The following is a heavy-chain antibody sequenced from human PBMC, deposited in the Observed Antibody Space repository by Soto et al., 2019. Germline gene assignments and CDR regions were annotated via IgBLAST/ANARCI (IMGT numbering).Heavy chain of an antibody. CDR2: ICYSGNT. J-gene: IGHJ4*02. CDR1: GGSISSGGYY. D-gene: IGHD1-26*01. V-gene: IGHV4-31*03. Sequence: QVQLQESGPGLVKPSQTLSLTCTVSGGSISSGGYYWSWIRQHPGKGLEWIGYICYSGNTYYNPSLTSRVTISVDTSKNQFSLKLSSVAAADTAVYYCARVRGGGPFDAWGQGTLVTVSS. CDR3: ARVRGGGPFDA.